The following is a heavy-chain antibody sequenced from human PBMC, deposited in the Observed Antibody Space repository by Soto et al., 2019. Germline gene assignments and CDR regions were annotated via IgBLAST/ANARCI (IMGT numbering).Heavy chain of an antibody. V-gene: IGHV3-7*03. CDR2: INEDGGAK. Sequence: EVQVVESGGGLVQPGGSLRLSCIGSGFSFSTYWLSWLRQAPGKGLEWVARINEDGGAKYYVDTVKGRFTVSRDNTKNSLYLQMNSLSADDTAVYYCARGGHWAADYWGQGTPVTVSS. CDR1: GFSFSTYW. D-gene: IGHD7-27*01. J-gene: IGHJ4*02. CDR3: ARGGHWAADY.